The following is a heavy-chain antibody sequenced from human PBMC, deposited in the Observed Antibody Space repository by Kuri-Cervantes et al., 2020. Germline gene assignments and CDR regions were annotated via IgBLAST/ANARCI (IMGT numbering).Heavy chain of an antibody. CDR1: DFTFSTYA. V-gene: IGHV3-23*01. CDR2: LSGSGGTT. Sequence: ETLSLTCAASDFTFSTYAMSWVRQAPGKGLEWVSTLSGSGGTTYYADSVKGRFTISRDNSKNTLYLQMNSLRAEDTAVYFCARYCSSTSCSLRYGMDVWGQGTTVTVSS. CDR3: ARYCSSTSCSLRYGMDV. D-gene: IGHD2-2*01. J-gene: IGHJ6*02.